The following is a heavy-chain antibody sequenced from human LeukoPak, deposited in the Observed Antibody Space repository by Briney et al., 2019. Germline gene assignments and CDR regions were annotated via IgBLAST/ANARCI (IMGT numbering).Heavy chain of an antibody. D-gene: IGHD5-24*01. CDR3: ARARFGYNRGPFDY. Sequence: GGSLRLSCAASGFTFSSYAMRWVRQARGKGVEWVSDISGIVGSTCYAQPVHGRFTISIDNSKNTLYLQMNILRPEHTAVYYCARARFGYNRGPFDYWGQGSLVTVSS. V-gene: IGHV3-23*01. CDR1: GFTFSSYA. J-gene: IGHJ4*02. CDR2: ISGIVGST.